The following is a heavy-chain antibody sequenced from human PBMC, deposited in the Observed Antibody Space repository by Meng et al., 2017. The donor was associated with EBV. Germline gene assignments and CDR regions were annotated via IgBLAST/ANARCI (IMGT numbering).Heavy chain of an antibody. Sequence: QVRLVQSGDEVKKPGASVKVSCKASGYTFTSYDINWVRQATGQGLEWMGWMNPNSGNTGYAQKFQGRVTMTRNTSISTAYMELSSLRSEDTAVYYCARGRGVYCSGGSCYPGWFDPWGQGTLVTVSS. CDR2: MNPNSGNT. D-gene: IGHD2-15*01. J-gene: IGHJ5*02. CDR1: GYTFTSYD. V-gene: IGHV1-8*01. CDR3: ARGRGVYCSGGSCYPGWFDP.